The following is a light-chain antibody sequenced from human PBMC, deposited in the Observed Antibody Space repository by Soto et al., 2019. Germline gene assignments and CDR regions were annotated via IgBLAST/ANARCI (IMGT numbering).Light chain of an antibody. V-gene: IGLV2-14*03. J-gene: IGLJ3*02. CDR1: SNDVGDYNY. CDR2: DVS. Sequence: QLVLTQPASVSGSPGQSITIPCTGTSNDVGDYNYVSWYQQHPGKAPRLIIFDVSHRPSGVSTRFSGSKSDNTASLTISGLQAEDEADYYCNAYTRHSTQVFGGGTKLTVL. CDR3: NAYTRHSTQV.